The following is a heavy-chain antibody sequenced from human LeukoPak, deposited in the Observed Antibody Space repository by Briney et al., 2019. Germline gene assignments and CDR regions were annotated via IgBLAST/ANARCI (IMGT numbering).Heavy chain of an antibody. CDR3: ARRIAAAAAPYYFDY. V-gene: IGHV3-48*01. CDR2: ISTSSSTI. D-gene: IGHD6-13*01. Sequence: GGSLRLSCVASGFTFSSYSMNWVRQAPGKGLEWVSYISTSSSTIYYADSVKGRFTISRDNAKNSLYLQMNSLRAEDTAVYYCARRIAAAAAPYYFDYWGQGTLVTVSS. CDR1: GFTFSSYS. J-gene: IGHJ4*02.